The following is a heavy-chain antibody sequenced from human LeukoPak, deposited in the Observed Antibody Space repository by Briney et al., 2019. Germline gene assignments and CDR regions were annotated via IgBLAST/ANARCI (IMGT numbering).Heavy chain of an antibody. CDR2: INPNIDGT. V-gene: IGHV1-2*02. D-gene: IGHD4-11*01. Sequence: GASLKVSCKSSGYTFTGYYMHWVRQAPGQGLEWVVWINPNIDGTNYAQKFQGRATMTRDTSISTAYMEMSRLRSDETAVYYWARSPPDYSNYGLFDYWGQGNLVTVSS. CDR1: GYTFTGYY. J-gene: IGHJ4*02. CDR3: ARSPPDYSNYGLFDY.